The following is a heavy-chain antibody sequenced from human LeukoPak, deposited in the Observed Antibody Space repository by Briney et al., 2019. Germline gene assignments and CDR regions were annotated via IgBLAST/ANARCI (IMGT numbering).Heavy chain of an antibody. CDR3: AKRTRGYNYGPSDY. D-gene: IGHD5-18*01. CDR2: IKEDGSEK. V-gene: IGHV3-7*03. J-gene: IGHJ4*02. CDR1: GLSFSHFW. Sequence: GGSLRLSCAASGLSFSHFWMTWVRQAPGKGLEWVADIKEDGSEKNFVDSVKGRFIISRDNSKNTLYLQMNSLRAEDTAVYYCAKRTRGYNYGPSDYWGQGTLVTVSS.